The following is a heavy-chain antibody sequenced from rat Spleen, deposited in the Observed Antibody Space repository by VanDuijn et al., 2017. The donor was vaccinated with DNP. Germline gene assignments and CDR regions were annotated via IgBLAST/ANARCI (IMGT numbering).Heavy chain of an antibody. Sequence: EVQLVESGGGLVQPGRSLKLSCAASGFIFSYYDMAWVRQAPTKGLEWVASISTGGSSTYYRDSVRGRVTISRDNSKSTLYLQVDSLRSEDTATYYCATLMYATDYYYFYYWGQGVMVTVSS. CDR2: ISTGGSST. CDR1: GFIFSYYD. V-gene: IGHV5-27*01. D-gene: IGHD1-6*01. CDR3: ATLMYATDYYYFYY. J-gene: IGHJ2*01.